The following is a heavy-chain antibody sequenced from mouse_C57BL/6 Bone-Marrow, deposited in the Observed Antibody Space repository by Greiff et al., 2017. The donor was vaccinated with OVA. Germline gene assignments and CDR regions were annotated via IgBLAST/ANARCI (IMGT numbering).Heavy chain of an antibody. CDR3: AKCYDYETVSFAY. V-gene: IGHV1-78*01. J-gene: IGHJ3*01. CDR1: GYTFTDYT. Sequence: QVQLQQSDAELVKPGASVKISCKASGYTFTDYTIHWMKQRPEQGLEWIGYIYPRDGSTKYNEKFKGKATLTADKSSSTAYMQLNSLTSEDSAVYFCAKCYDYETVSFAYWGQGTLVTVSA. D-gene: IGHD2-4*01. CDR2: IYPRDGST.